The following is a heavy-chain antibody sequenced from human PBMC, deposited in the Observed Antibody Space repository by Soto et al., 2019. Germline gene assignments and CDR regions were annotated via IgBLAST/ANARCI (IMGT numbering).Heavy chain of an antibody. CDR3: ARALYYDILTGYFDY. J-gene: IGHJ4*02. D-gene: IGHD3-9*01. CDR2: IIPIFGTA. Sequence: SVKVSCKASGGTFSSYAISWVRQAPGQGLEWMGGIIPIFGTANYAQKFQGRVTITADESTSTAYMELSSLRSEDTAVYYCARALYYDILTGYFDYWGQGTLVTVS. CDR1: GGTFSSYA. V-gene: IGHV1-69*13.